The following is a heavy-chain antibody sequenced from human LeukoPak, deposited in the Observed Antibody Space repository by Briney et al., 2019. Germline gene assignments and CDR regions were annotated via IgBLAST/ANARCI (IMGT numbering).Heavy chain of an antibody. D-gene: IGHD3-9*01. CDR2: IKQDGSEK. CDR1: GFTFSSYW. J-gene: IGHJ5*02. CDR3: ARELGGYYDILTGYYVGYNWFDP. Sequence: GGSLRLSCAASGFTFSSYWMSWVRQAPGKGLEWVANIKQDGSEKFYVDSVKGRFTISRDNAKNSLYLQMNSLRAEDTAMYYCARELGGYYDILTGYYVGYNWFDPWGQGTLVTVSS. V-gene: IGHV3-7*04.